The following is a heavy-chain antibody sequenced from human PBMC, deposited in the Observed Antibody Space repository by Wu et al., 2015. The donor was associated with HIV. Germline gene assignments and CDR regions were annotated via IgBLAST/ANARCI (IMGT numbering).Heavy chain of an antibody. CDR3: ARDHGYSSGLGNWFDP. CDR1: GYTFTGYY. J-gene: IGHJ5*02. Sequence: QVQLVQSGAEVKKPGASVKVSCKASGYTFTGYYMHWVRQAPGQGLEWMGWINPNSGGTNYAQKFQGRVTMTRDTSISTAYMELSRLRSDDTAVYYCARDHGYSSGLGNWFDPGAREPWSPSPQ. V-gene: IGHV1-2*02. CDR2: INPNSGGT. D-gene: IGHD6-19*01.